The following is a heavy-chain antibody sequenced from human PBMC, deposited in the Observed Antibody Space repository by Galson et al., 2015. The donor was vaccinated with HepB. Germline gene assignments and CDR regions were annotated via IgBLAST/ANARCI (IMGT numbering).Heavy chain of an antibody. D-gene: IGHD1-26*01. Sequence: SLRLSCAASGFTFSSYSMNWVRQAPGKGLEWVSSISSSSSTIYYADSVKGRFTISRDNAKNSLYLQMNSLRDEDTAVYYCARDSDTLGYSGSYYDYWGQGTLVTVSS. CDR2: ISSSSSTI. CDR3: ARDSDTLGYSGSYYDY. V-gene: IGHV3-48*02. CDR1: GFTFSSYS. J-gene: IGHJ4*02.